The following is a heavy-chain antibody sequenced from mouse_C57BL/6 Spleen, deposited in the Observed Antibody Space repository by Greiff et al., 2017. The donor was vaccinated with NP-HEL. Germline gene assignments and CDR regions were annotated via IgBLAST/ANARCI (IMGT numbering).Heavy chain of an antibody. Sequence: EVQLQQSGPELVKPGASVKISCKASGYTFTDYYMNWVKQSHGKSLEWIGDINPNNGGTSYNQKFKGKATLTVDKSSSTAYMELRSLTSEDSAVYYCARWGYYDYDGYYFDYWGQGTTLTVSS. CDR2: INPNNGGT. CDR3: ARWGYYDYDGYYFDY. D-gene: IGHD2-4*01. J-gene: IGHJ2*01. V-gene: IGHV1-26*01. CDR1: GYTFTDYY.